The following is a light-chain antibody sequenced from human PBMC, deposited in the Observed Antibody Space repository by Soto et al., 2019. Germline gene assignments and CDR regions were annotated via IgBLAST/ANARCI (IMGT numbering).Light chain of an antibody. CDR3: QQGFSPVLT. J-gene: IGKJ4*01. V-gene: IGKV1-39*01. CDR1: QTISAS. Sequence: DIQMTQSPSSLSVSVGDRVTITCRASQTISASLNWFQQKAGKSPQLLIHGVSNLQTGVPSRFSGSGSGTDFTLPITDLQTEDSATYFCQQGFSPVLTFGGGTKVDI. CDR2: GVS.